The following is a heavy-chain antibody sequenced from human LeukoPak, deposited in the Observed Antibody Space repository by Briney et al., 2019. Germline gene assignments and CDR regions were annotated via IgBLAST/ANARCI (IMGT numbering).Heavy chain of an antibody. CDR2: MNPNSGNT. D-gene: IGHD2-2*01. V-gene: IGHV1-8*01. J-gene: IGHJ6*02. CDR3: ARGQGCSSTSCYPDYRVYYYYGMDV. CDR1: GYTFTSYD. Sequence: ASVKVSCKASGYTFTSYDINWVRQATGQGLEWMGWMNPNSGNTGYAQKFQGRVTMTRNTSISTAYMELSSLRSEDTAVYYCARGQGCSSTSCYPDYRVYYYYGMDVWGQGTTVTVSS.